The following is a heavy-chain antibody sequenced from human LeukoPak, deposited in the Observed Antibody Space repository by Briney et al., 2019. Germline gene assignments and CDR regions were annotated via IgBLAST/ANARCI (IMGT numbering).Heavy chain of an antibody. CDR1: DYSISSTNW. V-gene: IGHV4-28*01. Sequence: SETLSLTCAVSDYSISSTNWWAWIRQPPGKGLEWIGYIYYSGDTYYNPSLKSRVTMSVDTSKNQFSLKLSSVTAVDTAVYYCVKKIAAVAWFDSWGQGILVTVSS. J-gene: IGHJ5*01. CDR2: IYYSGDT. D-gene: IGHD4-23*01. CDR3: VKKIAAVAWFDS.